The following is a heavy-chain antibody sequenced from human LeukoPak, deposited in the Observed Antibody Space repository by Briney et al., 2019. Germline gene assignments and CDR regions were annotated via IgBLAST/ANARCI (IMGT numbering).Heavy chain of an antibody. CDR3: ARYARVFDY. CDR1: GFTFSDYY. V-gene: IGHV3-11*01. CDR2: ISGSGADI. J-gene: IGHJ4*02. Sequence: GGSLRLSCAASGFTFSDYYVSWIRQAPGKGLECLSYISGSGADINYVDSVKGRFTISRDNTKNSLYLQMDNLRAEDTAVYYCARYARVFDYWGQGTLVTVSS.